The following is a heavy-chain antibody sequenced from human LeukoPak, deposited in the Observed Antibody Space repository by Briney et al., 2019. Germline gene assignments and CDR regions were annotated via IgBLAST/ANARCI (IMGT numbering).Heavy chain of an antibody. J-gene: IGHJ5*02. CDR1: GYTFPGYY. V-gene: IGHV1-2*02. CDR2: INPNSGGT. Sequence: ASVKVSCKASGYTFPGYYMHWVRQAPGQGLEWMGWINPNSGGTNYAQKFQGRVTMTRDTSISTAYMELSRLRSDDTAVYYCARDWDFRGNWFDPWGQGTLVTVSS. CDR3: ARDWDFRGNWFDP. D-gene: IGHD1-26*01.